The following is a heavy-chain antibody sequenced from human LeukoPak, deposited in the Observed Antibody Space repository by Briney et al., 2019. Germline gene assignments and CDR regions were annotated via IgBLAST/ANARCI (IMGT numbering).Heavy chain of an antibody. J-gene: IGHJ4*02. V-gene: IGHV4-31*03. D-gene: IGHD3-22*01. CDR2: IYYSGST. Sequence: SETLSLTCTVSGGSISSGGYYWSWIRQHPVKGLEWIGYIYYSGSTYYNPSLKSRVTISVDTSKDQFSLKLSSVTAADTAVYYCARSGYYYGNVDYWGQGTLVTVSS. CDR1: GGSISSGGYY. CDR3: ARSGYYYGNVDY.